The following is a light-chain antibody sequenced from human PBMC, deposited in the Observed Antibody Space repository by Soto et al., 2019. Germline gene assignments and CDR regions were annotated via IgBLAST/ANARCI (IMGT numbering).Light chain of an antibody. V-gene: IGKV3-20*01. CDR2: GAS. Sequence: EIVLTQSPGTPSLSPGERATLSRRASQSVFNNHIGWYQQKPGQAPRLLIYGASTRATGIPARFSGSGSGTEFILTISRLEPEDFAVYYCQQYGSSPPGITFGQGTRLEI. J-gene: IGKJ5*01. CDR3: QQYGSSPPGIT. CDR1: QSVFNNH.